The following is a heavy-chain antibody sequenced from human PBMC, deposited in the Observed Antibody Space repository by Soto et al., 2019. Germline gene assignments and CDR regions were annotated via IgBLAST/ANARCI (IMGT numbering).Heavy chain of an antibody. J-gene: IGHJ5*02. V-gene: IGHV4-39*01. CDR3: ARQIQVVWFGESWFDP. D-gene: IGHD3-10*01. CDR1: GGSISSSSYY. Sequence: PSETLSLTCTVSGGSISSSSYYWGWIRQPPGKGLEWIGSIYYSGSTYYNPSLKSRVTISVDTSKNQFSLKLSSVTAADTAVYYCARQIQVVWFGESWFDPWGQGTLVTVSS. CDR2: IYYSGST.